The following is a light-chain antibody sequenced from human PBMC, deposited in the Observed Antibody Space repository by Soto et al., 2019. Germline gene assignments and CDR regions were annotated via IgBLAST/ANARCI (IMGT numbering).Light chain of an antibody. Sequence: DIQMTQSPSTLSASIGDRVTITCRASQRFSTWLAWYQQKPGKAPKLLIYKASSLDSGVPSRFSGSGSGTEFTLTISSLQPDDFATYYCQQYNSYSTFGQGTKVEMK. V-gene: IGKV1-5*03. J-gene: IGKJ1*01. CDR2: KAS. CDR3: QQYNSYST. CDR1: QRFSTW.